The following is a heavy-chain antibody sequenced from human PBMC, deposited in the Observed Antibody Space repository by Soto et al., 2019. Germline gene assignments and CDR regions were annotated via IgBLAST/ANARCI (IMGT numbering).Heavy chain of an antibody. V-gene: IGHV1-2*04. CDR3: ARDREDSYGFDY. CDR2: INPNSGGT. CDR1: GYTFTGYY. J-gene: IGHJ4*02. Sequence: ASVKVSCKASGYTFTGYYMHWVRQAPGQGLEWKGWINPNSGGTNYAQKIQGWVTMTRDTSISTAYMELSRLRSDDTAVYYCARDREDSYGFDYWGQGTLVTVSS. D-gene: IGHD5-18*01.